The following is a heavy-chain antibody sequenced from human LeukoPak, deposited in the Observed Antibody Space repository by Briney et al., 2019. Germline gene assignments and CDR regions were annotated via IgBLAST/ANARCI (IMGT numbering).Heavy chain of an antibody. Sequence: GASVKVSCKASGYTFTNYGITWMRQAPGQGLEWMGWISGYNGNTDYAQKLQGRVTMTTDTSTSTAYMELRSLRSDDTAVYYCARVTQTDYDFDYWGQGTLVTVSS. CDR1: GYTFTNYG. D-gene: IGHD4-17*01. V-gene: IGHV1-18*01. CDR3: ARVTQTDYDFDY. CDR2: ISGYNGNT. J-gene: IGHJ4*02.